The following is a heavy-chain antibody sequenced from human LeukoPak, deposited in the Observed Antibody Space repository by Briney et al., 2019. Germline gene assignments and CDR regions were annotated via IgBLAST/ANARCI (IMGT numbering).Heavy chain of an antibody. CDR1: GYTFTGYY. CDR2: INPNRGGT. J-gene: IGHJ6*03. Sequence: ASVKVSCKASGYTFTGYYMHWVRQAPGQGLEWMGWINPNRGGTTYAHKFQGRVTMTRDTSISTAYMELSRLRSDDTAVYYCARGSFWLGIAAAGSRLERRLFYYYMDVWGKGTTVTISS. CDR3: ARGSFWLGIAAAGSRLERRLFYYYMDV. D-gene: IGHD6-13*01. V-gene: IGHV1-2*02.